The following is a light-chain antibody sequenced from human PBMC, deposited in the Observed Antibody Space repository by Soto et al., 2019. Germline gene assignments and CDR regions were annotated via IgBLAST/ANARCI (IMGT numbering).Light chain of an antibody. CDR2: EVS. V-gene: IGLV2-8*01. Sequence: QSALTQPPSASGSPGQSVTISCTGTSSDVGGYNYVSWYQQHPGKAPKLMIYEVSERPSGVPDRFSGSKSGNTASLTVSGLQAEDEADYYCSSYAGSNNYVFGTGTKVP. CDR1: SSDVGGYNY. CDR3: SSYAGSNNYV. J-gene: IGLJ1*01.